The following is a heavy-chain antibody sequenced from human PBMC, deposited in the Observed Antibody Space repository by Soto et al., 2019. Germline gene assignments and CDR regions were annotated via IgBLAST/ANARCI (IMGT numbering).Heavy chain of an antibody. J-gene: IGHJ4*02. Sequence: ASVKVSCKVSGYTLTELSIHWVRQAPGKGLEWMGGFDPEDGETIYAQKFQGRVTMTEDTSTDTAYMELSSLRSEDTAVYYCATTHSQGPAWDWLRWGQGTLVTVSS. CDR2: FDPEDGET. CDR3: ATTHSQGPAWDWLR. D-gene: IGHD1-26*01. CDR1: GYTLTELS. V-gene: IGHV1-24*01.